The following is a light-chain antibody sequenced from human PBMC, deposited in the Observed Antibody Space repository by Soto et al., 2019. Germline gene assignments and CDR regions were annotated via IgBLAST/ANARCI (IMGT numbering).Light chain of an antibody. CDR3: QYYAGVWT. V-gene: IGKV1-5*01. J-gene: IGKJ1*01. Sequence: DIQMTQSPSTLSASVGDRVTITCRASQSLSNRLAWYQQKPGKAPKVLIYDASSLESGVPSRFSGSGSGTDFILTISRLQPDDFATYYCQYYAGVWTFGQGTKVDIK. CDR2: DAS. CDR1: QSLSNR.